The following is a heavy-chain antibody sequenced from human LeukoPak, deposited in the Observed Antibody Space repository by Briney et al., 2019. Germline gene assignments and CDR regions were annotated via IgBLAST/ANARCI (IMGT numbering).Heavy chain of an antibody. CDR3: ARDGELGSPADAFDI. Sequence: PGRSLRLSCAASGFTFSSYAMHWVRQAPGKGLEWVAVISYDGSNKYYADSVKGRFTISRDNAKNMLYLQMNSLRAEDTAVYYCARDGELGSPADAFDIWGQGTMVTVSS. CDR1: GFTFSSYA. J-gene: IGHJ3*02. D-gene: IGHD1-26*01. CDR2: ISYDGSNK. V-gene: IGHV3-30-3*01.